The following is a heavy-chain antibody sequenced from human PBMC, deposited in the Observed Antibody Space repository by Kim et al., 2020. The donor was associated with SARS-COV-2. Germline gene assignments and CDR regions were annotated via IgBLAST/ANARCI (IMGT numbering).Heavy chain of an antibody. CDR2: ISTRGEYI. CDR3: ARSGNGFHAVVT. D-gene: IGHD1-1*01. CDR1: GLSFSDSY. J-gene: IGHJ4*02. V-gene: IGHV3-11*01. Sequence: GGSLRLSCAASGLSFSDSYMHWVRQAPGKGLEWVSFISTRGEYIIYADSVEGRFTISRDNAKNTLYLQMNYLRDEDTAVYYCARSGNGFHAVVTWGQG.